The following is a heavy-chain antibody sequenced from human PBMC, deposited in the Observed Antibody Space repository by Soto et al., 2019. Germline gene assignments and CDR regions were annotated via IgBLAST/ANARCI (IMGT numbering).Heavy chain of an antibody. D-gene: IGHD3-16*01. CDR3: VGGGQLDP. J-gene: IGHJ5*02. V-gene: IGHV3-21*01. CDR1: GFTFSSYS. Sequence: EVQLLESGGGLVQPGGSLRLSCAASGFTFSSYSMNWVRQAPGKGLEWVSSISSSSTYIFYADSVKGRFTISRDNAKNSLYLEMNSLRDEDTAVYYCVGGGQLDPWGQGTLVTVTS. CDR2: ISSSSTYI.